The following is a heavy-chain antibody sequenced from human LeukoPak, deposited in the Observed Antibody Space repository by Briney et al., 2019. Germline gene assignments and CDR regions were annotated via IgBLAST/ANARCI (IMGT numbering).Heavy chain of an antibody. V-gene: IGHV1-69*15. J-gene: IGHJ5*02. CDR1: GGTFTSYA. Sequence: SVKVSCKTSGGTFTSYAITWVRQAPGQGLEWMGKIIPISGTTNYAQKFQGRVTFTADESTSTAYMELSSLRSEDTALYYCARKLRLGGNWFDPWGQGTLVTVTS. CDR2: IIPISGTT. D-gene: IGHD1-26*01. CDR3: ARKLRLGGNWFDP.